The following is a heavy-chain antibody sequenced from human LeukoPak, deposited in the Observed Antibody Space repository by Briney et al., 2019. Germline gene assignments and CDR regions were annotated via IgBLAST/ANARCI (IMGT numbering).Heavy chain of an antibody. CDR3: ARPTVVXEXXXXDI. CDR2: ISGSGGST. D-gene: IGHD4-23*01. CDR1: GFTFSSYA. Sequence: GGSLRLSCAASGFTFSSYAMSWVRQAPGKGLEWVSAISGSGGSTYYADSVKGRFTISRDNSKNTLYLQMNSLRAEDTAVYYCARPTVVXEXXXXDIWGQGTMXTVSS. J-gene: IGHJ3*02. V-gene: IGHV3-23*01.